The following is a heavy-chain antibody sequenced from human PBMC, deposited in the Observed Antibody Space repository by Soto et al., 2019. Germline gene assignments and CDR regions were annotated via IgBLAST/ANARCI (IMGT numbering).Heavy chain of an antibody. D-gene: IGHD3-10*01. J-gene: IGHJ6*02. CDR2: IYYSGST. V-gene: IGHV4-31*03. CDR3: ARARMVRGIIYYYGMDV. CDR1: GGSISSDGNY. Sequence: QVQLQESGPGLVKSSQTLSLTCTVSGGSISSDGNYWSWIRQHPGKGLEWIGYIYYSGSTNYNPSLKSRVTISVDTSKNQFSLKLNSVTAADTAVYYCARARMVRGIIYYYGMDVWGQGTTVTVPS.